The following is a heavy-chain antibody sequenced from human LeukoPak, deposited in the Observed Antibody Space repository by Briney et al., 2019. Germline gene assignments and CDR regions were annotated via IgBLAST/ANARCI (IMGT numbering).Heavy chain of an antibody. CDR2: IYYSGST. D-gene: IGHD6-19*01. CDR3: ARSEVAGTPSVFGY. CDR1: GGSISSGDYY. J-gene: IGHJ4*02. Sequence: SQTLSLTCTVSGGSISSGDYYWSWIRQPPGKGLEWIGYIYYSGSTYYNPSLKSRVTISVDTSKNQFSLKLSSVTAADTAVYYCARSEVAGTPSVFGYWGQGTLVTVSS. V-gene: IGHV4-30-4*01.